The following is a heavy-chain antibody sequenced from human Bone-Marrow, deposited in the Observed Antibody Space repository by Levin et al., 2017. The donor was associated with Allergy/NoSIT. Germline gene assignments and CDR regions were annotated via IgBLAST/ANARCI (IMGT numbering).Heavy chain of an antibody. J-gene: IGHJ4*02. CDR2: ISGSGGST. CDR1: GFTFSSYA. D-gene: IGHD3-16*01. CDR3: AKVRTYYDYVWGSLRWY. V-gene: IGHV3-23*01. Sequence: GGSLRLSCAASGFTFSSYAMSWVRQAPGKGLEWVSAISGSGGSTYYADSVKGRFTISRDNSKNTLYLQMNSLRAEDTAVYYCAKVRTYYDYVWGSLRWYWGQGTLVTVSS.